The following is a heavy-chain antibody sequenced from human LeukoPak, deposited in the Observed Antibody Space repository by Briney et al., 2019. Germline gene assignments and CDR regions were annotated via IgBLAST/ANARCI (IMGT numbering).Heavy chain of an antibody. CDR2: ISRIGSTI. D-gene: IGHD2-2*01. J-gene: IGHJ4*02. Sequence: GGSLTLSCAASGFTFSDYYMSWIRQAPGKGLEWVSYISRIGSTIYYADSVKGRFTISRDNARNSLYLQLNSLRAEDTAVYYCARDALTKTSCYADYWGQGTLVTVSS. CDR3: ARDALTKTSCYADY. CDR1: GFTFSDYY. V-gene: IGHV3-11*01.